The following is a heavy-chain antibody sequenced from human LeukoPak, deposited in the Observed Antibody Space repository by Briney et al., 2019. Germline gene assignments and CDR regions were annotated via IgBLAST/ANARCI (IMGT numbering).Heavy chain of an antibody. V-gene: IGHV4-31*03. J-gene: IGHJ6*03. CDR2: IYYSGST. CDR3: ARELARRYYYYMDV. CDR1: GGSISSGGYY. D-gene: IGHD5-12*01. Sequence: SQTLSLTCTVSGGSISSGGYYWSWIRQHPGKGLEWIGYIYYSGSTYYNPSLKSRVTISVDTSKNQSSLKLSSVTAADTAVYYCARELARRYYYYMDVWGKGTTVTVSS.